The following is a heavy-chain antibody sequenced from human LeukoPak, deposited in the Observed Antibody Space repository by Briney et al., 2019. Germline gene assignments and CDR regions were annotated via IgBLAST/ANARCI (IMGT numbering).Heavy chain of an antibody. V-gene: IGHV3-33*06. D-gene: IGHD2-2*01. CDR3: AKGGYCSSTSCYALPDY. J-gene: IGHJ4*02. CDR2: IWYDGSNK. CDR1: GFTFSSYG. Sequence: GGSPRLSCAASGFTFSSYGMHWVRQAPGKGLEWVAVIWYDGSNKYYADSVKGRFTISRDNSKNTLYLQMNSLRAEDTAVYYCAKGGYCSSTSCYALPDYWGQGTLVTVSS.